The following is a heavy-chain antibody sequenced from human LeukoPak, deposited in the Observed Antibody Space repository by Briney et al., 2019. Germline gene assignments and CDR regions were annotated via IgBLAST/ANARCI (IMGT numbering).Heavy chain of an antibody. Sequence: ASVKVSCKASGYTFTGYYMHWVRQAPGQGLEWMGRINPNSGGTNYAQKFQGRVTMTRDTSISTAYMELSRLRSGDTAVYYCARDAGSSSRRYYFDYWGQGTLVTVSS. CDR3: ARDAGSSSRRYYFDY. J-gene: IGHJ4*02. CDR2: INPNSGGT. CDR1: GYTFTGYY. V-gene: IGHV1-2*06. D-gene: IGHD6-13*01.